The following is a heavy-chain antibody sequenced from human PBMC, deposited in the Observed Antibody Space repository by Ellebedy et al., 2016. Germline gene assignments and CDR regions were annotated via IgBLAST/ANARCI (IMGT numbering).Heavy chain of an antibody. CDR2: ITGSGDRT. CDR3: AKCRHSTGCLLDS. CDR1: GFSVSSNY. J-gene: IGHJ4*02. V-gene: IGHV3-23*01. Sequence: GESLKISCVVSGFSVSSNYLSWVRQAPGKGPEWVSTITGSGDRTNYADSVKGRFTISRDSSKDTLYLEMDSLRADDTAIYYCAKCRHSTGCLLDSWGQGTLVTVSS. D-gene: IGHD6-19*01.